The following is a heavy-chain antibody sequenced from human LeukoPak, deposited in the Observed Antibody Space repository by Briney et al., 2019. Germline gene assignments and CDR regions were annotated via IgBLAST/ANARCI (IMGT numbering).Heavy chain of an antibody. CDR3: AKSYDSSGYSAEYFQH. CDR2: ISGSGGST. J-gene: IGHJ1*01. Sequence: PGGSLRLSCAASGFTFSSYAMSWVRQAPGKGLEWVSAISGSGGSTYYADSVKGRFTISRDNSKNTLYLQMNSLRAEDTAVYYCAKSYDSSGYSAEYFQHWGQGNLVTVSS. CDR1: GFTFSSYA. D-gene: IGHD3-22*01. V-gene: IGHV3-23*01.